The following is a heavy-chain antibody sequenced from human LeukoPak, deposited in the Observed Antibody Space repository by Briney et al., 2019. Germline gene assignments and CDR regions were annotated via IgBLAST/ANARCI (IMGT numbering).Heavy chain of an antibody. CDR1: GFMVPYHW. J-gene: IGHJ4*02. D-gene: IGHD2-15*01. Sequence: GSLRPSCGGSGFMVPYHWMAWVRQAPGKGLEWVANINERGSETYYADYVKGRFTISRDNTKKSLFLQLNSLSVEDTAMYYCAKDYSFSNFNWGQGTLVTVSS. V-gene: IGHV3-7*01. CDR2: INERGSET. CDR3: AKDYSFSNFN.